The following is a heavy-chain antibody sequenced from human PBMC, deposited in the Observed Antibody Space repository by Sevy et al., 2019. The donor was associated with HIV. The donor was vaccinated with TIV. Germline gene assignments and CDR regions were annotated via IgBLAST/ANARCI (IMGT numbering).Heavy chain of an antibody. CDR3: ARSPLWFGELLAGVDY. CDR2: ISAYNGNT. J-gene: IGHJ4*02. Sequence: ASVKVSCKASGYTFTSYGISWVRQAPGQGLEWMGWISAYNGNTNYAQTLQGRVTMTTDTSTSTAYMELRSLRSDDTAVYYCARSPLWFGELLAGVDYWGQGTLVTVSS. CDR1: GYTFTSYG. D-gene: IGHD3-10*01. V-gene: IGHV1-18*01.